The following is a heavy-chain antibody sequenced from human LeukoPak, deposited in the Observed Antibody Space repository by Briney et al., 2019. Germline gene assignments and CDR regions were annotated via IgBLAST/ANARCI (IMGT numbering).Heavy chain of an antibody. CDR3: AKDPSQLLWFGELPFNWFDP. V-gene: IGHV3-23*01. J-gene: IGHJ5*02. Sequence: GGSLRLSCAASGFTFSSYGMSWVRQAPGKGLEWVSAISGSGGSTYYADSVKGRFTISRDNSKNTLYLQMNSLRAEDTAVYYCAKDPSQLLWFGELPFNWFDPWGQGTLVTVSS. CDR2: ISGSGGST. CDR1: GFTFSSYG. D-gene: IGHD3-10*01.